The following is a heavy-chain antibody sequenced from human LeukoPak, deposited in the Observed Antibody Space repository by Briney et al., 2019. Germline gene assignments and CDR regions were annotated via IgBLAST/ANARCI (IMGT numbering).Heavy chain of an antibody. D-gene: IGHD4-17*01. CDR1: GGSISSYY. V-gene: IGHV4-59*01. Sequence: SETLSLTCTVSGGSISSYYWSWIRQPPGKGLEWIGYIYYSGSTNYNPSLKSRVTISVDTSKNQFSLKLSSVTAADTAVYYCARVRQPPFYFDYWGQGTLVTVSS. CDR3: ARVRQPPFYFDY. CDR2: IYYSGST. J-gene: IGHJ4*02.